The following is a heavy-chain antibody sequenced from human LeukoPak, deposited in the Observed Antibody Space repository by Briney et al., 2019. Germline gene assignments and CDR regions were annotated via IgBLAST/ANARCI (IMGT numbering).Heavy chain of an antibody. CDR2: IGGSGATT. Sequence: GSLRLSCAASGFNFSAYGMNWVRQAPGKGLEWVSAIGGSGATTYYADSVRGRFTISRDNSKNTMYLQMSSLRAEDTAVYYCAKIRLEESATGYWGQGTLVTVSS. CDR1: GFNFSAYG. D-gene: IGHD2-15*01. J-gene: IGHJ4*02. CDR3: AKIRLEESATGY. V-gene: IGHV3-23*01.